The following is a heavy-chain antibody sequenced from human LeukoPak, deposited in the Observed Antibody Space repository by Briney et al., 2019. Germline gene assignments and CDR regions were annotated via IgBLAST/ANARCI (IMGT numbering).Heavy chain of an antibody. CDR3: ARDLRSASAAGWLYYFDY. Sequence: GGSLSLSCAASGFPFSIYNMNWVRQAPGKGLEWVSSIGSSSNYIYYADSVKGRFTISRDNAKNSLYLQMNSLRAEDTAVYNCARDLRSASAAGWLYYFDYWGQGTLVTVSS. D-gene: IGHD6-25*01. CDR1: GFPFSIYN. J-gene: IGHJ4*02. CDR2: IGSSSNYI. V-gene: IGHV3-21*01.